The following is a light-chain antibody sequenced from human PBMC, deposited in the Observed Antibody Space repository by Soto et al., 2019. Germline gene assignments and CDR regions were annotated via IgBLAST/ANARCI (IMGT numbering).Light chain of an antibody. V-gene: IGLV3-1*01. Sequence: SYELPQPHSVSVSPGQTASITFSGDKLGDKYACWYQQKPGQSPVLVIYQDSKRPSGIPERFSGSNSGNTATLTISGTQAMDEADYYCQAWDSSTYVVFGGGTKLTVL. CDR2: QDS. CDR1: KLGDKY. CDR3: QAWDSSTYVV. J-gene: IGLJ2*01.